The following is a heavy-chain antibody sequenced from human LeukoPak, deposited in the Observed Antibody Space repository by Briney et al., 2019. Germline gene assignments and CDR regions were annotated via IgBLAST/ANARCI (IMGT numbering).Heavy chain of an antibody. CDR2: ISYDGSNE. Sequence: GGSLRLSCAASGFTFSSYNMNWVRQAPGKGLEWVAIISYDGSNEYYADSVKGRFTISRDNSKNTLYLQMNSLRAEDTAVYYCAKAKRDYYGSGSYYPWFDPWGQGTLVTVSS. D-gene: IGHD3-10*01. J-gene: IGHJ5*02. V-gene: IGHV3-30*18. CDR3: AKAKRDYYGSGSYYPWFDP. CDR1: GFTFSSYN.